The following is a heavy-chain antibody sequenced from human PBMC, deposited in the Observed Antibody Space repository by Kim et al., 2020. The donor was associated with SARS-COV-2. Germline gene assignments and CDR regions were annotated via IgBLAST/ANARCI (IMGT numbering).Heavy chain of an antibody. CDR1: GFTFSSYS. J-gene: IGHJ5*02. CDR2: ISSSSSYI. Sequence: GGSLRLSCAASGFTFSSYSMNWVRQAPGKGLEWVSSISSSSSYIYYADSVKGRFTISRDNAKNSLYLQMNSLRAEDTAVYYCARVKTLSCDSSGTMACNWFDPWGQGTLVTVSS. D-gene: IGHD3-22*01. V-gene: IGHV3-21*01. CDR3: ARVKTLSCDSSGTMACNWFDP.